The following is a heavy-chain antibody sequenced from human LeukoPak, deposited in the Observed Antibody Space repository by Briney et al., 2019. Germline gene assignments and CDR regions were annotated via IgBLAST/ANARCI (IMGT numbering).Heavy chain of an antibody. CDR3: VGSSGYYYNY. D-gene: IGHD3-22*01. Sequence: PSETLSLTCAVYGGSFSGYYWSWIRQPPGKGLEWIGDINHSGSTNYNPSLKSRVTISVDTSKNQFSLKLSSVTAADTAVYYCVGSSGYYYNYWGQGTLVTVSS. CDR1: GGSFSGYY. CDR2: INHSGST. V-gene: IGHV4-34*01. J-gene: IGHJ4*02.